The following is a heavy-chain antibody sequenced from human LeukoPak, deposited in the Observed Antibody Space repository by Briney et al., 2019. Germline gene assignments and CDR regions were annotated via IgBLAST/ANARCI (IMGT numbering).Heavy chain of an antibody. CDR1: GYTFTSYG. J-gene: IGHJ4*02. CDR2: ISAYNGNT. Sequence: ASVKVSCKASGYTFTSYGISWVRQAPGQGLEWMGWISAYNGNTNYARKLQGRVTMTTDTSTSTAYMELRSLRSDDTAVYYCARAPPRYYYDSSGYYSYWGQGTLVTVSS. D-gene: IGHD3-22*01. V-gene: IGHV1-18*01. CDR3: ARAPPRYYYDSSGYYSY.